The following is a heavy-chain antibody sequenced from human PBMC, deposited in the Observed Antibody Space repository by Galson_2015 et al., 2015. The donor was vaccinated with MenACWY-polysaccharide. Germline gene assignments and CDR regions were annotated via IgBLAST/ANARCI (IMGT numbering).Heavy chain of an antibody. CDR1: GFTFSSYA. V-gene: IGHV3-23*01. CDR2: ISGSGGST. Sequence: SLRLSCAASGFTFSSYAMSWVRQAPGKGLEWVSAISGSGGSTYYADSVKGRFTISRDNSKNTLYLQMNSLKASDTAMYYCARHLGDVDTAMVTVYGMDVWGQGTTVTVSS. CDR3: ARHLGDVDTAMVTVYGMDV. J-gene: IGHJ6*02. D-gene: IGHD5-18*01.